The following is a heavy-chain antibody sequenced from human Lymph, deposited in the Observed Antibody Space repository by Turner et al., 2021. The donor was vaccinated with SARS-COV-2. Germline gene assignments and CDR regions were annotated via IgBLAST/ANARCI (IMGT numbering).Heavy chain of an antibody. J-gene: IGHJ6*02. CDR2: IHYSGST. V-gene: IGHV4-59*08. Sequence: QVQLQESGPGLVRPSETLSRTCTVSGGSISSYYWSWIRQPPGKGLEWIGYIHYSGSTNYNLSLKSRVTISVDTSKNQFSLKLSSVTAADTAVYYCARHGFSGWYGGGMDVWGQGTTVTVSS. CDR3: ARHGFSGWYGGGMDV. CDR1: GGSISSYY. D-gene: IGHD6-19*01.